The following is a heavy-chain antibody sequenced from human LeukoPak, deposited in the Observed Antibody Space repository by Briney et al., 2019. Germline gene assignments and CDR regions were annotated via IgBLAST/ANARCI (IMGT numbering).Heavy chain of an antibody. D-gene: IGHD3-22*01. Sequence: ASVKVSCEASGYTFTGYYMHWVRQAPGQGLEWMGWINPNSGGTNYAQKFQGRVTMTRDTSISTAYMELSRLRSDDTAVYYCAKTYYYDSSGLRSLYFDYWGQGTLVTVSS. CDR1: GYTFTGYY. CDR2: INPNSGGT. CDR3: AKTYYYDSSGLRSLYFDY. J-gene: IGHJ4*02. V-gene: IGHV1-2*02.